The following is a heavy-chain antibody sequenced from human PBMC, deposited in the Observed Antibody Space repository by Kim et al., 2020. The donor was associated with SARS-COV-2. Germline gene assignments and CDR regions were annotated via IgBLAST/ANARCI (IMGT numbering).Heavy chain of an antibody. J-gene: IGHJ4*02. CDR3: ARFLRRSGYALDY. Sequence: SAQRLQGRVTMTTDTSTSTAYMELRSLRSDDTAVYYCARFLRRSGYALDYWGQGTLVTVSS. D-gene: IGHD5-12*01. V-gene: IGHV1-18*01.